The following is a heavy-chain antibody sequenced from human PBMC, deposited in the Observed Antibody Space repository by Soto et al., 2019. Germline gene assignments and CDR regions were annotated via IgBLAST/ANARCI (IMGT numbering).Heavy chain of an antibody. J-gene: IGHJ4*02. Sequence: SVKVSCKASGGTFGGYTISWGRQAPGKGLEWMGRIIPILGIANYAQKFQGRVTITADKSTSTAYMELSSLRSEDTAVYYCARDLTRYCSGGSCKMNNWGQGTLVTVSS. V-gene: IGHV1-69*04. CDR3: ARDLTRYCSGGSCKMNN. CDR1: GGTFGGYT. CDR2: IIPILGIA. D-gene: IGHD2-15*01.